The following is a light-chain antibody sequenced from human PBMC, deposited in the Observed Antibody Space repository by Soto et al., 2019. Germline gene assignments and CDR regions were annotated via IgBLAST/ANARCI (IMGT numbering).Light chain of an antibody. V-gene: IGKV3-11*01. CDR1: QSVSSY. CDR3: QQRSNWPPT. CDR2: DAS. Sequence: EIVLTQSPATLALSPGERATLSCRASQSVSSYLAWYQQKPGQAPRLLIYDASNRATGIPARFSGSGSGTDFTLPISSLEPEDFAVYYCQQRSNWPPTFGLGTKVDI. J-gene: IGKJ3*01.